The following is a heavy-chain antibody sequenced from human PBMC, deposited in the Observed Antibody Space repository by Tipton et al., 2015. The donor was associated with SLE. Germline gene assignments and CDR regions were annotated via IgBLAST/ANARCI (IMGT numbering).Heavy chain of an antibody. CDR3: ARAGGAFDI. V-gene: IGHV4-34*01. CDR2: INHSGST. CDR1: GGSFSGYY. J-gene: IGHJ3*02. Sequence: TLSLTCAAYGGSFSGYYWSWIRQPPGKGLEWIGEINHSGSTNYNPSLKSRVTISVDTSKNQFSLKLSSVTAADTAVYYCARAGGAFDIWGQGTMVTVSS. D-gene: IGHD2-15*01.